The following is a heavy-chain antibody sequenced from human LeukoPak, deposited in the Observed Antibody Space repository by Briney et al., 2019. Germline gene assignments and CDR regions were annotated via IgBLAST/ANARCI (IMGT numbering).Heavy chain of an antibody. V-gene: IGHV1-8*01. D-gene: IGHD2-21*02. CDR2: MNPNSGNT. Sequence: ASVKVSCKASGYTFTSYDINWVRQAPGQGLEWMGWMNPNSGNTGYAQKFQGRVAMTRDSSIGTAYLELSSLSSDDTAVYYCVRGDNVVSTAMLLLRYWGQGTLVTVSS. J-gene: IGHJ4*02. CDR1: GYTFTSYD. CDR3: VRGDNVVSTAMLLLRY.